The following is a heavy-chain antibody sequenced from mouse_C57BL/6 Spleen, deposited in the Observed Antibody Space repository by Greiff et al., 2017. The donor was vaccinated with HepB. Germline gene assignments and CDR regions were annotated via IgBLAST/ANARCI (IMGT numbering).Heavy chain of an antibody. CDR3: ARSSDYDYDVDYAMDY. CDR2: IYWDDDK. J-gene: IGHJ4*01. CDR1: GFSLSTSGMG. Sequence: QVTLKVSGPGILQSSQTLSLTCSFSGFSLSTSGMGVSWIRQPSGKGLEWLAHIYWDDDKRYNPSLKSRLTISKDTSRNQVFLKITSVDTADTATYYCARSSDYDYDVDYAMDYWGQGTSVTVSS. D-gene: IGHD2-4*01. V-gene: IGHV8-12*01.